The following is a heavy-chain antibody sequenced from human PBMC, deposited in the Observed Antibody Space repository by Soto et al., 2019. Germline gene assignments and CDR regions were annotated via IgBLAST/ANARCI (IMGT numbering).Heavy chain of an antibody. CDR3: ARDPVAVTYFEY. J-gene: IGHJ4*02. V-gene: IGHV1-18*01. CDR2: INGYNGNT. Sequence: QVQLVQSGAEVKKPGASVKVSCKASGYTFTTYGISWVRQAPGQGLEWMGWINGYNGNTNYAQKLQCRVTMTTDTSTSTSYMEPMSLRSDSTAVYSCARDPVAVTYFEYRGQGTLVTVSS. D-gene: IGHD6-19*01. CDR1: GYTFTTYG.